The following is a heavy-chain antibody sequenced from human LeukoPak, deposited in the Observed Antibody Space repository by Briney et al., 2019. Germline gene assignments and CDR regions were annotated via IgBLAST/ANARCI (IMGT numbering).Heavy chain of an antibody. V-gene: IGHV4-59*01. CDR2: IYYSGST. CDR3: ARDMGGRKGSYYGMDV. CDR1: GGSISSYY. D-gene: IGHD1-26*01. J-gene: IGHJ6*02. Sequence: SETLSLTCTVSGGSISSYYWSWIRQPPGKGLDWIGYIYYSGSTNYNPSLKSRVTISVDTSKNQFSLKLSSVTAADTAVYYCARDMGGRKGSYYGMDVWGQGTTVTVSS.